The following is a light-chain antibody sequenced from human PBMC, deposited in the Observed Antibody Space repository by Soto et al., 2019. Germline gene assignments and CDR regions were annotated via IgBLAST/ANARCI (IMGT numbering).Light chain of an antibody. CDR3: QQSSATPWM. CDR2: AAS. V-gene: IGKV1-39*01. Sequence: DIQMTQSPPSLSASVGDSVTITCRASQSIGTYLNWYQEKPGQAPKVLIYAASNSEQGFPSRLGGSGSGTDFTLTITSLQQDHLATYYCQQSSATPWMFGQGTKVQI. CDR1: QSIGTY. J-gene: IGKJ1*01.